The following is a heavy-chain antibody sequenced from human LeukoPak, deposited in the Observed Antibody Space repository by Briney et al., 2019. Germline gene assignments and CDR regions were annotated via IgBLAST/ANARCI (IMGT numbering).Heavy chain of an antibody. V-gene: IGHV1-46*01. CDR3: ARDDSYVDTAMGDFDY. CDR2: INPSGGST. J-gene: IGHJ4*02. Sequence: GASVKVSCKASGYTFTSYYMHWVRQAPGQGLEWMGIINPSGGSTSYAQKFQGRVTMARDTSTSTLYMELSSLRSEDTAVYYCARDDSYVDTAMGDFDYWGQGTLVTVSS. CDR1: GYTFTSYY. D-gene: IGHD5-18*01.